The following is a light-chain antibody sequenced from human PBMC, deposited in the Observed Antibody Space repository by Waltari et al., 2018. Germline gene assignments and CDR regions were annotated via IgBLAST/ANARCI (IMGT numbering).Light chain of an antibody. Sequence: HSVLTQPPTVSAAPGQKVTISCSGSSSNTGSYEVCCYQQFPGTAPKVLLYANYRRPSGTPDRFSGSRSGSSATLAITGLQTGDEADYYCGTWDSSLRIYVFGTGTKVTVL. CDR2: ANY. V-gene: IGLV1-51*02. CDR1: SSNTGSYE. J-gene: IGLJ1*01. CDR3: GTWDSSLRIYV.